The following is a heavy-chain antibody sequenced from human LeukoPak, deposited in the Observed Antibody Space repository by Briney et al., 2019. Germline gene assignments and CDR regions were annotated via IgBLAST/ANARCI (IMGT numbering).Heavy chain of an antibody. D-gene: IGHD4-17*01. CDR1: GFTFSDYY. CDR3: ARVPTTVTYTDY. CDR2: ISTTGSTK. V-gene: IGHV3-11*01. Sequence: GGFLRLSCAAAGFTFSDYYMSWIRQAPGKGLEWVSYISTTGSTKYYADSVKGRFTISRDNAKNSLYLQTNSLRAEETAVYYCARVPTTVTYTDYWGQGTLVIVSS. J-gene: IGHJ4*02.